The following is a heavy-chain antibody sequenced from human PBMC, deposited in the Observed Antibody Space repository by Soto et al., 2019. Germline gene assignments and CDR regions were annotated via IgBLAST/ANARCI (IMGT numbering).Heavy chain of an antibody. CDR2: ISYDGSNK. V-gene: IGHV3-30*18. CDR3: AKDPWVRELYGMDV. J-gene: IGHJ6*02. CDR1: GFTFSSYG. Sequence: GGSLRLSCAASGFTFSSYGMHWVRQAPGKGLEWVAVISYDGSNKYYADSVKGRFTISRDNSKNTLYLQMNSLRAEDTAVYYCAKDPWVRELYGMDVWGQGTTVTVSS. D-gene: IGHD3-10*01.